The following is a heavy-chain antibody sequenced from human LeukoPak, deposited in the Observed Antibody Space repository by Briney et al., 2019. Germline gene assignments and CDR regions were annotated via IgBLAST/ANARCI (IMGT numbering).Heavy chain of an antibody. Sequence: GGSLRLSCAASGFTFSSYWMHWVRQAPGKGLVWVSGTNTDGSSTMYADSVKGRFTIARDNAKNTLYLQMNSLRAEDTAVYYCYSANAEHWGQGTLVTVSS. CDR1: GFTFSSYW. D-gene: IGHD4/OR15-4a*01. CDR3: YSANAEH. CDR2: TNTDGSST. J-gene: IGHJ1*01. V-gene: IGHV3-74*03.